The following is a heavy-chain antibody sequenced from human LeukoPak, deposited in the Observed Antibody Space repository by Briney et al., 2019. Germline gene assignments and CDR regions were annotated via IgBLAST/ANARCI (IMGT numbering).Heavy chain of an antibody. CDR2: INHSGST. D-gene: IGHD4-17*01. CDR1: GGSFNSVSYY. CDR3: ARGLRFNGDYVRYFDL. Sequence: SETLSLTCTVSGGSFNSVSYYWSWIRQPPGKGLEWIGEINHSGSTNYNPSLKSRVTISVDTSKNQFSLKLNSVTAADTAVYYCARGLRFNGDYVRYFDLWGRGTLVTVSS. J-gene: IGHJ2*01. V-gene: IGHV4-34*01.